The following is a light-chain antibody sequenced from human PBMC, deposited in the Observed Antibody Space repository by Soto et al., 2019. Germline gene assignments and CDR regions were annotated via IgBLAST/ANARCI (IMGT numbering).Light chain of an antibody. CDR2: KDS. Sequence: SSELTQPPSVSVSPGQTARITCSGDALPKQFAYWYQQKPGQAPVLVIYKDSERPSGIPERFSGSSSGTTVTLTISGVQAEDEADYYCQSADNSGTWVFGGGTKLTVL. J-gene: IGLJ3*02. V-gene: IGLV3-25*03. CDR3: QSADNSGTWV. CDR1: ALPKQF.